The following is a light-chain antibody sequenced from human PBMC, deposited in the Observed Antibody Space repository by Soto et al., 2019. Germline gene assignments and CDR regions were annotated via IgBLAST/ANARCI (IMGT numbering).Light chain of an antibody. CDR1: QSVRSNY. CDR3: QQYGDSPPWT. V-gene: IGKV3-20*01. Sequence: EIVLTQSPGTLSLSPGERVTISGRASQSVRSNYLAWYQQKPGQAPRLLIYGASNRATGIPGRFSGSGSGTDFTLTISRLEPEDFAVYYCQQYGDSPPWTFGQGTKVEIK. J-gene: IGKJ1*01. CDR2: GAS.